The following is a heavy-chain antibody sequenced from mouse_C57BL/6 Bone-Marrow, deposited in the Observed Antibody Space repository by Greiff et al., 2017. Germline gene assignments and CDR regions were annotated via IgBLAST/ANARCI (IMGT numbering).Heavy chain of an antibody. CDR3: TRDYSSSLDY. D-gene: IGHD1-1*01. CDR2: IRNKANNHAT. J-gene: IGHJ2*01. CDR1: GFTFSDAW. Sequence: EVKVEESGGGLVQPGGSMKLSCAASGFTFSDAWLDWVRQSPEKGLEWVADIRNKANNHATYYAESVKGRFTISRDDSKSSVYLQMNSLRAEDTGIYYCTRDYSSSLDYWGQGTTLTVSS. V-gene: IGHV6-6*01.